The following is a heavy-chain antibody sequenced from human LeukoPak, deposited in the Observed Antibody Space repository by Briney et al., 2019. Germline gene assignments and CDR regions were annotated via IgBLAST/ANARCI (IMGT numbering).Heavy chain of an antibody. CDR2: VSYDGSNK. D-gene: IGHD5-12*01. Sequence: GRSLRLSCAASGFTFSNYGMHWVRRAPGEGLEWVAVVSYDGSNKYYADSVKGRFTISRDNSKNTLYLQMNSLRTEDTAVYYCAKGARYSGYDYPLDYWGQGTLVTVSS. J-gene: IGHJ4*02. CDR1: GFTFSNYG. CDR3: AKGARYSGYDYPLDY. V-gene: IGHV3-30*18.